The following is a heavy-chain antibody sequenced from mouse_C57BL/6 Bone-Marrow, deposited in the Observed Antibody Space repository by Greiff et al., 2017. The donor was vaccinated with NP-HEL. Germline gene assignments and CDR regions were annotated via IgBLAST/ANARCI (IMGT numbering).Heavy chain of an antibody. CDR1: GYSFTSYW. V-gene: IGHV1-69*01. J-gene: IGHJ2*01. CDR3: APIYYYGSSSFDY. Sequence: QVQLQQPGAELVMPGASVKLSCKASGYSFTSYWMHWVKQRPGQGLEWIGEIDPSDSYTNYNQKFKGKSTLTVDKSSSTAYMQLSSLTSEDSAVYYCAPIYYYGSSSFDYWGQGTTLTVSS. CDR2: IDPSDSYT. D-gene: IGHD1-1*01.